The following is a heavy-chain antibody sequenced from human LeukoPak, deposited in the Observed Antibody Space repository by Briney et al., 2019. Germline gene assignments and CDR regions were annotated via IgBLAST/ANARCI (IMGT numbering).Heavy chain of an antibody. J-gene: IGHJ4*02. V-gene: IGHV1-46*01. Sequence: ASVKVSCKASGYSFTSNYIHWVRRAPGQGLEWMGMIYPRDGSTSYAQKFQGRVTVTRDTSTSTVHMELSGLRSEDTAVYYCARDQEAFDYWGQGTLVTVSS. CDR1: GYSFTSNY. CDR3: ARDQEAFDY. CDR2: IYPRDGST.